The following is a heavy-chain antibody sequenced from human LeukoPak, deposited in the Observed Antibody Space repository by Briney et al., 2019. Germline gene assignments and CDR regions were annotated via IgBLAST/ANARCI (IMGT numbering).Heavy chain of an antibody. D-gene: IGHD3-3*01. CDR2: ISISASST. V-gene: IGHV3-23*01. CDR3: ARGAIFGVVITRCAFDI. CDR1: GFTFSSYA. J-gene: IGHJ3*02. Sequence: PGGSLRLSCAASGFTFSSYALSWVRQAPGKGLEWVSSISISASSTSYADSVKGRFTISRDNSKNTLYLQMNSLRAEDTAVYYCARGAIFGVVITRCAFDIWGQGTMVTVSS.